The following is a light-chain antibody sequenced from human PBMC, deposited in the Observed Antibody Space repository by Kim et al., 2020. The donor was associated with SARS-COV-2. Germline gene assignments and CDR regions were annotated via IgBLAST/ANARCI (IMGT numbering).Light chain of an antibody. CDR1: QGISSY. CDR3: QQYYSYQYT. V-gene: IGKV1-8*01. Sequence: SASTGDRVTITCRASQGISSYLAWYQQKPGKAPKLLIYAASTLQSGVPSRFSGSGSGTDFTLTISCLQSEDFATYYCQQYYSYQYTFGQGTKLEIK. J-gene: IGKJ2*01. CDR2: AAS.